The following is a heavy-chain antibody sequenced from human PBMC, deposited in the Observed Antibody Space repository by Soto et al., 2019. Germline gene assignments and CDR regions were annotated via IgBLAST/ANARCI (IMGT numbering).Heavy chain of an antibody. D-gene: IGHD3-22*01. V-gene: IGHV4-30-2*01. Sequence: QLQLKESGSGLVKPSQTLSLTCAVSGGSISSGGYSWSWIRQPPGKGLEWIRYIYHSGSTYYNPSLKSRVTISVDRSKNQFSLKLSSVTAADTAVYYCARGAPVVNDYWGQGTLVTVSS. CDR3: ARGAPVVNDY. CDR2: IYHSGST. J-gene: IGHJ4*02. CDR1: GGSISSGGYS.